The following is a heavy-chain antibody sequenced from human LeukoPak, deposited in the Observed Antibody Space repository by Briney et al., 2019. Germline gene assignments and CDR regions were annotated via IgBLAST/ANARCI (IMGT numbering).Heavy chain of an antibody. CDR1: GGSISNYF. J-gene: IGHJ4*02. V-gene: IGHV4-59*08. D-gene: IGHD3-9*01. CDR3: ARGRYFDWLYDY. CDR2: IYYSGST. Sequence: SETLSLTCTVSGGSISNYFWSWIRQPPGKGLEWIGYIYYSGSTNYNPSLKSRVTISVDTSKNQFSLKLSSVTAADTAVYYCARGRYFDWLYDYWGQGTLVTVSS.